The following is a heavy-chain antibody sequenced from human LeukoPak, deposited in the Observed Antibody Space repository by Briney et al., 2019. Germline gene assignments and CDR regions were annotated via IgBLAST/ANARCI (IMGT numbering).Heavy chain of an antibody. CDR1: GFTFSSYD. CDR3: ARSRIEMSGTGSFEY. D-gene: IGHD6-19*01. J-gene: IGHJ4*02. Sequence: GGSLRLSCAVSGFTFSSYDLSWVRQAPGKGLEWVSAISGSGDSTNYADSVKGRFTISRDNSKNTLHLQMNSLRVEDTALYYCARSRIEMSGTGSFEYWGQGTLVTVSS. V-gene: IGHV3-23*01. CDR2: ISGSGDST.